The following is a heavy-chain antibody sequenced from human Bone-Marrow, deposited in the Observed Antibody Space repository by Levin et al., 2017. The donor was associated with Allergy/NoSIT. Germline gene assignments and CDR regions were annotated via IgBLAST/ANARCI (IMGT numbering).Heavy chain of an antibody. Sequence: KTGESLKISCKASGYTFTGYYMHWVRQAPGQGLEWMGRINPNSGGTNYAQKFQGRVTMTRDTSISTAYMELSRLRSDDTAVYYCARFKSGPVYFDYWGQGTLVTVSS. J-gene: IGHJ4*02. CDR3: ARFKSGPVYFDY. V-gene: IGHV1-2*06. CDR1: GYTFTGYY. D-gene: IGHD6-25*01. CDR2: INPNSGGT.